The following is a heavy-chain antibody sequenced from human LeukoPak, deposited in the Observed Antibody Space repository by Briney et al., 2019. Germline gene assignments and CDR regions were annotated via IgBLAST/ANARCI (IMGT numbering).Heavy chain of an antibody. D-gene: IGHD5-18*01. CDR2: IKTDGSEK. Sequence: GGSLRLSCEASGFTFSSYWMSWVRQAPGKGLEWVANIKTDGSEKYYVDSVKGRFTISRDNAKNSLYLQMNSLRAEDTAVYYCARDGYSYGYPDVDFDYWGQGTLVTVSS. CDR1: GFTFSSYW. V-gene: IGHV3-7*01. CDR3: ARDGYSYGYPDVDFDY. J-gene: IGHJ4*02.